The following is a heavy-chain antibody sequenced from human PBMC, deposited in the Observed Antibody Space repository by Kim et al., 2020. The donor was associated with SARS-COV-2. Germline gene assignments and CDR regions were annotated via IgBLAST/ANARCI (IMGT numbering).Heavy chain of an antibody. CDR3: ASSVAAAGTAYYYGMDV. Sequence: LKSRVTRSVDTSKNQFSLKLSSVTAADTAVYYCASSVAAAGTAYYYGMDVWGQGTTVTVSS. V-gene: IGHV4-34*01. D-gene: IGHD6-13*01. J-gene: IGHJ6*02.